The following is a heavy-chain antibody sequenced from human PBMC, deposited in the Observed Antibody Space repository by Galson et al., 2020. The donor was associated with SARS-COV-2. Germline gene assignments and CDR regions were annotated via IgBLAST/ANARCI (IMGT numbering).Heavy chain of an antibody. Sequence: HGESLKISCKSSGYSFTSYWISWVRQMPGKGLEWVGRIDPRDSYTNYSPSFQGHVTISADKSITTAYLQWSSLKASDAAMYYYARQGLKTDWVDMDVWGKGTAVTVS. CDR1: GYSFTSYW. J-gene: IGHJ6*03. D-gene: IGHD2-21*01. V-gene: IGHV5-10-1*01. CDR2: IDPRDSYT. CDR3: ARQGLKTDWVDMDV.